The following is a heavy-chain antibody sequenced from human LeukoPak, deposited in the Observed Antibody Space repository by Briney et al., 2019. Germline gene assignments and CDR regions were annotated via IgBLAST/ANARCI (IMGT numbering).Heavy chain of an antibody. CDR2: INHSGGST. J-gene: IGHJ4*02. CDR1: GYTFTSYY. D-gene: IGHD5-18*01. V-gene: IGHV1-46*01. Sequence: GASVKVSCKASGYTFTSYYMHWVRQAPGQALEWMGIINHSGGSTSYAQKFQGRVTMTRDMSTSTVYMELSSLRSEDTAVYYCARDGLSGYSYGTDDYWGQGTLVTVSP. CDR3: ARDGLSGYSYGTDDY.